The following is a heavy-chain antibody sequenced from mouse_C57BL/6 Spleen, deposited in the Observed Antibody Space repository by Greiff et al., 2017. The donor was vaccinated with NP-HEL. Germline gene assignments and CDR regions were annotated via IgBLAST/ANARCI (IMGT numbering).Heavy chain of an antibody. V-gene: IGHV1-81*01. Sequence: VKLQESGAELARPGASVKLSCKASGYTFTSYGISWVKQRTGQGLEWIGEIYPRSGNTYYNEKFKGKATLTADKSSSTAYMELRSLTSEDSAVYFCARVGYYGSSYGAMDYWGQGTSVTVSS. J-gene: IGHJ4*01. CDR3: ARVGYYGSSYGAMDY. D-gene: IGHD1-1*01. CDR1: GYTFTSYG. CDR2: IYPRSGNT.